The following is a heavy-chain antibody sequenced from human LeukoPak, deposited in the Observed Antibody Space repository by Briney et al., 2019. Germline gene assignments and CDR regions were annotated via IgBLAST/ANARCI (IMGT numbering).Heavy chain of an antibody. J-gene: IGHJ4*02. D-gene: IGHD6-13*01. Sequence: PSETLSLTCTVSGGSISSYYWSWIRQSPGKGLEWIGYIYYSGSTNYSPSLKSRVTISVDTSKNQFSLKLSSVTAADTAVYYCARGHRIAARPPMDYWGQGTLVTVSS. CDR2: IYYSGST. V-gene: IGHV4-59*12. CDR1: GGSISSYY. CDR3: ARGHRIAARPPMDY.